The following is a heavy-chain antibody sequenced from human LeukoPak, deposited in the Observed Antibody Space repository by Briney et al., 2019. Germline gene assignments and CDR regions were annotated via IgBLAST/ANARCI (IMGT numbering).Heavy chain of an antibody. CDR3: ARGLRTIFGVVKASGAFDI. CDR1: GGSISSYY. Sequence: PSETLSLTCTVSGGSISSYYWSWIRQPPGKGLEWIGYIYYSGSTNYNPSLKSRVTMSVDTSKNQFALELSSVTAADTAVYYCARGLRTIFGVVKASGAFDIWGQGTMVTVSS. CDR2: IYYSGST. V-gene: IGHV4-59*12. J-gene: IGHJ3*02. D-gene: IGHD3-3*01.